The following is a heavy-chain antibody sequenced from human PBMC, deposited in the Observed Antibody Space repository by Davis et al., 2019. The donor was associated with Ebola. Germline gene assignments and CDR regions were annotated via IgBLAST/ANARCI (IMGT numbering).Heavy chain of an antibody. D-gene: IGHD4/OR15-4a*01. V-gene: IGHV4-59*08. CDR3: ARSYGAAPFDY. CDR1: GGSISPYY. CDR2: IYYSGST. J-gene: IGHJ4*02. Sequence: MPSETLSLTCNVSGGSISPYYWSWIRQPPGKGLEWIGYIYYSGSTKYNLSLKGRVAISVDTSKNQFSLKLSSVTAADTAVYYCARSYGAAPFDYWGQGTLVTVSS.